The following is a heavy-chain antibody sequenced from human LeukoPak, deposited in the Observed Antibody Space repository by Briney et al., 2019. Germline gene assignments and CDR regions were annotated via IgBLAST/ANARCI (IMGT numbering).Heavy chain of an antibody. CDR2: ISWNSGSI. CDR3: AKMAAAGTDYYFDY. J-gene: IGHJ4*02. Sequence: PGGSLRLSCAASGFTFDDYAMHWVRQAPGKGLEWVSGISWNSGSIGYADSVKGRFTISRDNAKNSPYLQMNSLRAEDMALYYCAKMAAAGTDYYFDYWGQGTLVTVSS. V-gene: IGHV3-9*03. D-gene: IGHD6-13*01. CDR1: GFTFDDYA.